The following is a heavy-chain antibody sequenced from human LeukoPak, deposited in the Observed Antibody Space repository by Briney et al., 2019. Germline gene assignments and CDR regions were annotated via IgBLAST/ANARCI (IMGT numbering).Heavy chain of an antibody. J-gene: IGHJ4*02. D-gene: IGHD5-24*01. V-gene: IGHV1-2*02. CDR1: GFTFTDYY. CDR2: INCNSGGT. CDR3: ATARTYQPPRRNPRWPFDY. Sequence: GASVKVSCKASGFTFTDYYLHWVRQAPGQGLEWMGWINCNSGGTNYAQKFQGRVTMTRDTSSSTAYMELSSLRSEDTAVYYCATARTYQPPRRNPRWPFDYWGQGTLVTVSS.